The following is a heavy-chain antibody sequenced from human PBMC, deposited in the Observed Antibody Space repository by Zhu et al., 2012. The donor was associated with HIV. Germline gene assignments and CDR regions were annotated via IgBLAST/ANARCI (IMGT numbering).Heavy chain of an antibody. V-gene: IGHV4-39*01. CDR2: SIMVGAP. D-gene: IGHD6-19*01. J-gene: IGHJ3*01. CDR1: GGTISSSSPF. CDR3: ANTRTSGWYSYAFHV. Sequence: QVQLHESGPGLVKPSETLSLTCTVSGGTISSSSPFWAWIRQTPGKDWSGLGVSIMVGAPTTIPSLKSRLTISVDTSKNQFSLKLSSVTAADTALYYCANTRTSGWYSYAFHVWAKGQWSPSLQ.